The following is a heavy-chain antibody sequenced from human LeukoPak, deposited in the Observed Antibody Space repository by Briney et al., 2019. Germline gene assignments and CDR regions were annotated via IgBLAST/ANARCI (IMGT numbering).Heavy chain of an antibody. J-gene: IGHJ4*02. CDR3: ARDLYFDH. V-gene: IGHV3-74*01. Sequence: QPGGSLRVSCAASGFTFSSYWMHWVRQAPGKGLVWVSRIKGDGSITTYADSVKGRFTISRDNAKDTLYMQMDSLRAEDTAVYYCARDLYFDHWGQGTLVSVSS. CDR1: GFTFSSYW. CDR2: IKGDGSIT.